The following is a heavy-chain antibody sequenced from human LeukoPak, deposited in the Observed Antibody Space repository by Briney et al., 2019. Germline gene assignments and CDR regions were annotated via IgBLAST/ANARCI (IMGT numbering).Heavy chain of an antibody. CDR1: GGPITTYY. J-gene: IGHJ5*02. D-gene: IGHD3-10*01. V-gene: IGHV4-4*07. Sequence: PSETLSLTCTVSGGPITTYYLSWIRQSAGMGLEWIGRISGSGVITYNPSLKSRVILSLDTSNNHFSLKLISVTAADTAVYYCARDSGTTGEVKFDPWGQGMLVTVSS. CDR3: ARDSGTTGEVKFDP. CDR2: ISGSGVI.